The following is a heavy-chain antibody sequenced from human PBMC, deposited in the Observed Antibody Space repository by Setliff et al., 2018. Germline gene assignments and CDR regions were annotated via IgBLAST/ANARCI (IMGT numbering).Heavy chain of an antibody. D-gene: IGHD7-27*01. J-gene: IGHJ4*02. Sequence: GGSLRLSCAASGFTYSSYAMHWVRQAPGRGLEWVSSISGSGGTTDYADSVRGRFTVSRDNSKDTVYLQLSSLRVDDTAVYYCAKDKSRVVMQYAGWGLFDYWGQGTLVTVSS. V-gene: IGHV3-23*01. CDR1: GFTYSSYA. CDR2: ISGSGGTT. CDR3: AKDKSRVVMQYAGWGLFDY.